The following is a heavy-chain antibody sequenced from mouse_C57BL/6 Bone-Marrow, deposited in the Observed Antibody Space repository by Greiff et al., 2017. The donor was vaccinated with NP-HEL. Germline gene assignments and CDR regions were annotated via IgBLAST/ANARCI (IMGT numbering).Heavy chain of an antibody. J-gene: IGHJ2*01. D-gene: IGHD1-1*01. V-gene: IGHV14-4*01. CDR2: IDPENGDT. CDR3: TTVTTVVAPYDFDY. Sequence: EVQLQQSGAELVRPGASVKLSCTASGFNIKDDYMHWVKQRPEQGLEWIGWIDPENGDTEYASKFQGKATITADTTSNTAYLQRSSLTSEDTAVYYCTTVTTVVAPYDFDYWGQGTTLTVAS. CDR1: GFNIKDDY.